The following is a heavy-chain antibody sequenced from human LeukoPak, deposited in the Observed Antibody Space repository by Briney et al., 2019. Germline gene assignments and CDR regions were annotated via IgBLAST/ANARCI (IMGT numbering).Heavy chain of an antibody. CDR2: ISSSSSYI. J-gene: IGHJ4*02. CDR1: GFTFSSYS. D-gene: IGHD4-17*01. CDR3: ASDFMTTVTTTNY. V-gene: IGHV3-21*01. Sequence: PGGSLRLSCAASGFTFSSYSMNWVRQAPGKGLEWVSSISSSSSYIYYADSVKGRFTISRDNAKNSLYLQMNSLRAEDTAVYYCASDFMTTVTTTNYWGQGTLVTVSS.